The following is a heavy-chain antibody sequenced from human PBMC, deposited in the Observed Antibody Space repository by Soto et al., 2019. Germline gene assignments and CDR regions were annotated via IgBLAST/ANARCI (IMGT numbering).Heavy chain of an antibody. J-gene: IGHJ6*03. D-gene: IGHD3-3*01. CDR3: TSYDFWSPYYYMDV. CDR1: GFTFSGSA. Sequence: GGSLRLSCAASGFTFSGSAMHWVRQASGKGLEWVGRIRSKANSYATAYAASVKGRFTISRDDSKNTAYLQMNSLKTENTAVYYCTSYDFWSPYYYMDVWGKGTTVTVSS. CDR2: IRSKANSYAT. V-gene: IGHV3-73*01.